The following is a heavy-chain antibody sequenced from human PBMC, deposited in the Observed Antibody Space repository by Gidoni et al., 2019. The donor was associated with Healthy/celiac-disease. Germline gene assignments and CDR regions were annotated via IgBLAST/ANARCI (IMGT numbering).Heavy chain of an antibody. V-gene: IGHV4-4*07. D-gene: IGHD4-17*01. Sequence: VQLQASGPGLATPSETLSLTCTVSGGSISSYYGSWIRQPAGKGLEWIGRIYTSGSTHYNPSLQSRCTMSVDTSKNQFSLKLSSVTAADTAVYYCARANYGDHEVDAFDIWGQGTMVTVSS. J-gene: IGHJ3*02. CDR2: IYTSGST. CDR3: ARANYGDHEVDAFDI. CDR1: GGSISSYY.